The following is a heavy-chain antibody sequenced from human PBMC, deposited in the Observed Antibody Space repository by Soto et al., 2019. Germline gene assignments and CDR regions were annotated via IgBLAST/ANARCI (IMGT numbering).Heavy chain of an antibody. V-gene: IGHV3-48*02. D-gene: IGHD2-2*01. CDR2: ISGRGTTT. CDR1: CFSFGSYS. J-gene: IGHJ6*02. Sequence: GGSLRLSCESSCFSFGSYSMNWVRQAPGKGLEWVSFISGRGTTTYYADSVKGRFTVSRDNAKNSLSLEVNSLRDEDTAVYYCARLGYCSSATCKYYFYYYGMDVWGQGTTVTVSS. CDR3: ARLGYCSSATCKYYFYYYGMDV.